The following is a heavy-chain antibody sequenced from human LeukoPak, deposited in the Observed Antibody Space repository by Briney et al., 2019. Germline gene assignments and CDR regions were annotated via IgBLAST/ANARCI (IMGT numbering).Heavy chain of an antibody. CDR3: ARRSTLYSSGWFYFDY. Sequence: ASVKVSCKASGYTFTNYGISWVRRAPGQGLEWMGWISAHDGTTNHALKLQDRVTMTTDTSTSTAYMELRGLRSDDTAVYYCARRSTLYSSGWFYFDYWGQGTLVTVSS. CDR2: ISAHDGTT. D-gene: IGHD6-19*01. V-gene: IGHV1-18*01. J-gene: IGHJ4*02. CDR1: GYTFTNYG.